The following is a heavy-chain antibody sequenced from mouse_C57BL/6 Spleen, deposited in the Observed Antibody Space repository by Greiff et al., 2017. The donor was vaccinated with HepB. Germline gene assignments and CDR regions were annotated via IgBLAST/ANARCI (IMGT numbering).Heavy chain of an antibody. J-gene: IGHJ4*01. CDR3: ARQADGSSPYAMDY. Sequence: VKLVESGPGLVAPSQSLSITCTVSGFSLTSYGVHWVRQPPGKGLEWLVVIWSDGSTTYNSALKSRLSISKDNSKSQVFLKMNSLQTDDTAMYYCARQADGSSPYAMDYWGQGTSVTVSS. D-gene: IGHD1-1*01. V-gene: IGHV2-6-1*01. CDR2: IWSDGST. CDR1: GFSLTSYG.